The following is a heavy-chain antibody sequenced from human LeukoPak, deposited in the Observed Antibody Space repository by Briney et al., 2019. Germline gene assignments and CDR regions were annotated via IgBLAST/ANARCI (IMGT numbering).Heavy chain of an antibody. Sequence: GGSLRLSCAASGFTFSSYAMTWVRQAPGKGLEWVAVISYDGSSKYYADSVKGRFTISRDNSKNTLYLQMNSLRAEDTAVYYCAKLPFRYYDFWSGPPGYYGMDVWGQGTTVTVSS. CDR2: ISYDGSSK. CDR1: GFTFSSYA. J-gene: IGHJ6*02. V-gene: IGHV3-30*18. CDR3: AKLPFRYYDFWSGPPGYYGMDV. D-gene: IGHD3-3*01.